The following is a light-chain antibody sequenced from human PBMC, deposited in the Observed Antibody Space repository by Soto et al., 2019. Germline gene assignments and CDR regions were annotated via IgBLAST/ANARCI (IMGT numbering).Light chain of an antibody. V-gene: IGKV3-11*01. CDR1: QSVSTY. CDR2: DVS. CDR3: QQRSSWLGT. Sequence: EIVLTQSPATLSLSPGERATLSCRASQSVSTYLAWYQQKPGQAPRLLMYDVSTRATGIPARFSGSGSGTDITLTISSLEPEDFAVYYCQQRSSWLGTFGPGTKVEIK. J-gene: IGKJ1*01.